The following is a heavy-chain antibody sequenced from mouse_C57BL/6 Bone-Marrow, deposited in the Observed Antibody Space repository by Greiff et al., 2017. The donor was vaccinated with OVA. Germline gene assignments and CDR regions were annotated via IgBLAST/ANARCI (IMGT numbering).Heavy chain of an antibody. V-gene: IGHV1-55*01. CDR3: ACDGYYRDY. CDR2: IYPGSGST. Sequence: QVQLKQSGAELVKPGASVKMSCKASGYTFTSYWITWVKQRPGQGLEWIGDIYPGSGSTNYNEKFKSKATLTVDTSSSTAYMQLSSLTSEDSAVYYCACDGYYRDYWGQGTTLTVSS. D-gene: IGHD2-3*01. J-gene: IGHJ2*01. CDR1: GYTFTSYW.